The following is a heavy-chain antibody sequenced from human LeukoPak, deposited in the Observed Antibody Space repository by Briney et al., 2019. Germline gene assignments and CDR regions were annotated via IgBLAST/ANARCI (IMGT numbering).Heavy chain of an antibody. V-gene: IGHV1-8*01. D-gene: IGHD5-24*01. CDR1: GYTFTSYG. Sequence: ASVKVSCKASGYTFTSYGINWVQQAPGKGLEWMGWMNPNSGNTGYAQKFQGRVTMTRNTSISTAYMELSSLRSEDTAVYYCARIDGPEDYWGQGTLVTVSS. J-gene: IGHJ4*02. CDR3: ARIDGPEDY. CDR2: MNPNSGNT.